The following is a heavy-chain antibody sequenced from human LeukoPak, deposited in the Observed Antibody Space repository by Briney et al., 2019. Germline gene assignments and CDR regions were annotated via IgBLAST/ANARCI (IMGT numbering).Heavy chain of an antibody. D-gene: IGHD3-16*01. CDR1: GFTFSTYE. CDR3: VSAYGGLLDY. J-gene: IGHJ4*02. CDR2: ISGSGTTI. V-gene: IGHV3-48*03. Sequence: GGSLRLSCAASGFTFSTYEMNWVRQVPGKGLEWVSYISGSGTTIYYADSVKVRFAISRDNTKNSMYLQMNSLRAEDTAVYYCVSAYGGLLDYWGQGTLVTVSS.